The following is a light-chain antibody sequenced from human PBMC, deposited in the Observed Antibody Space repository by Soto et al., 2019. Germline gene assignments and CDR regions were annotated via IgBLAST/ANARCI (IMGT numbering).Light chain of an antibody. Sequence: IQMTQSPSSLSASVEDRVTITCRASQVISNYLAWYQHKPGKVPNLLIYAASNLKSGVPFWFSGSGSGTDFTLTISSLQPEDVATYYCQKYNSAPLTFGGGTKVDIK. CDR3: QKYNSAPLT. CDR2: AAS. CDR1: QVISNY. J-gene: IGKJ4*01. V-gene: IGKV1-27*01.